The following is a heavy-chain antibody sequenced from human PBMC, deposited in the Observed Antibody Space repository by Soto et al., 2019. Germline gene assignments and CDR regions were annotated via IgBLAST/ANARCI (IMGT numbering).Heavy chain of an antibody. V-gene: IGHV3-74*01. J-gene: IGHJ6*02. CDR1: GFTFSSYW. Sequence: GGSLRLSCAASGFTFSSYWMHWVRQAPGKGLVWVSRINSDGSSTSYADSVMGRFTISRDNAKNTLYLLMNSLRAEDTAVYYCAKVLSYSYSHGMDVWGQGTTVTVSS. CDR2: INSDGSST. CDR3: AKVLSYSYSHGMDV.